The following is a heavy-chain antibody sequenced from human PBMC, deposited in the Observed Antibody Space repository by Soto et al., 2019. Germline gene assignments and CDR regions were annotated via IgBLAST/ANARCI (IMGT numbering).Heavy chain of an antibody. Sequence: QVQLVQSGAEVKKPGSSVKVSCKASGGSFTRNTICWVRQAPGQGLEWMGRIIPILDVANYAQKFQGRVTITADKSTSTAYMELNSLNSDDTAVYYCWRYCSGTTCTVDSWGQGTLVIVSS. J-gene: IGHJ4*02. CDR2: IIPILDVA. CDR1: GGSFTRNT. D-gene: IGHD1-1*01. CDR3: WRYCSGTTCTVDS. V-gene: IGHV1-69*02.